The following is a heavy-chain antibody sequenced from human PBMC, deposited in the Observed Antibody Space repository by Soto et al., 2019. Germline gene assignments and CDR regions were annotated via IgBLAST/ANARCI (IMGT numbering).Heavy chain of an antibody. J-gene: IGHJ6*02. Sequence: GGSLRLSCAASGFSFSDYYMTWIRQAPGKGLEWVSYITTDSYRKYADSVEGRFTMSRDNAKNSLYLQMNSLRVEDTAVYYCVRLEAPGYYYGMDVWGQGTTVTVSS. CDR1: GFSFSDYY. V-gene: IGHV3-11*06. CDR3: VRLEAPGYYYGMDV. CDR2: ITTDSYR.